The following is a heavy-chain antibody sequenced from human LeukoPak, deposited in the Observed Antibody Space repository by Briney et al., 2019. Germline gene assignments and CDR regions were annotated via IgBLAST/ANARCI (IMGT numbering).Heavy chain of an antibody. CDR3: ARAVRGVWAYYFDY. V-gene: IGHV4-39*07. CDR1: GFSVSSSSYY. D-gene: IGHD3-10*01. CDR2: IYYSGST. J-gene: IGHJ4*02. Sequence: SETLSLTCTVSGFSVSSSSYYWGWIRQPPGKGLEWIGNIYYSGSTYYNPSLKSRVTISVDTSKNQFSLKLSSVTAADTAVYYCARAVRGVWAYYFDYWGQGTLVTVSS.